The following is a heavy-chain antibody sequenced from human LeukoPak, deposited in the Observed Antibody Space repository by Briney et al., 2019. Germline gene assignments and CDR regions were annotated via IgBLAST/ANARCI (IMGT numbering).Heavy chain of an antibody. CDR1: AFTFSSYA. V-gene: IGHV3-23*01. CDR3: AKGRGDRGAFDI. Sequence: GGSLRLSCAASAFTFSSYAMRWVRQAPGKGLEWVSGIIDSGGSTSYADSVKGRFTISRDNSKNTLYLQMNSLRAEDTALYYCAKGRGDRGAFDIWGQGTMVTVSS. J-gene: IGHJ3*02. D-gene: IGHD1-26*01. CDR2: IIDSGGST.